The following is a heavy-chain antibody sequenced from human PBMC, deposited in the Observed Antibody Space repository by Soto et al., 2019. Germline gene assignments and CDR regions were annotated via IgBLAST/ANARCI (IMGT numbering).Heavy chain of an antibody. Sequence: EVQLLESGGDLLRPGGSLSLSCAASGFTFSNFDRGGAGRAPGKGLEGVSVISGSGGSTYYPVAVRGRFSISRDDSNNKLYLQMDSLRDEDTAVYYCARVREGTFDYWGQGTLVTVSS. CDR1: GFTFSNFD. V-gene: IGHV3-23*01. J-gene: IGHJ4*02. CDR2: ISGSGGST. CDR3: ARVREGTFDY.